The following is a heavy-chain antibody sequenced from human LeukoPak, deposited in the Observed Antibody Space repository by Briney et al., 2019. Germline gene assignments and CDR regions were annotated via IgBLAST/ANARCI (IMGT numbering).Heavy chain of an antibody. D-gene: IGHD6-13*01. CDR2: IKQDGSEK. V-gene: IGHV3-7*01. J-gene: IGHJ4*02. CDR1: GFTFSSYS. CDR3: ARDFSKGSCFDY. Sequence: GGSLRLSCAASGFTFSSYSMNWVRQAPGKGLEWVANIKQDGSEKYYVDSVKGRFTISRDNAKNSLYLQMNSLRAEDTAVYYCARDFSKGSCFDYWGQGTLVTVSS.